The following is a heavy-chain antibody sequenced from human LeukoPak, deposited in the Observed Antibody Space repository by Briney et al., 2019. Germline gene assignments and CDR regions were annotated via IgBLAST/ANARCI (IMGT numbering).Heavy chain of an antibody. V-gene: IGHV3-7*04. J-gene: IGHJ4*02. CDR3: ARGFNPDY. CDR2: IKQDGSKK. CDR1: GFTFSNNW. Sequence: GGSLRLSCAASGFTFSNNWMNWVRQAPGKGLEWVANIKQDGSKKCYVDSVKGRFTISRGNAKNSLYLQMNSLRVEDTAVYYCARGFNPDYWGQGTLVTVSS.